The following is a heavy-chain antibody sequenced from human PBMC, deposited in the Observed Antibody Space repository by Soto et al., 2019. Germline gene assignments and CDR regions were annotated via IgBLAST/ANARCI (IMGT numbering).Heavy chain of an antibody. CDR2: IDPRDSYV. D-gene: IGHD2-2*01. CDR3: ARLYCTTSTCDSWFDP. V-gene: IGHV5-10-1*01. CDR1: GYTFNSFW. Sequence: GESLKISCTGFGYTFNSFWISWVRQMPGKGLEWMGRIDPRDSYVNYSPSFQGHVTISADKSISTAYLQWGSLKASDTAMYYCARLYCTTSTCDSWFDPWGQGTLVNVSS. J-gene: IGHJ5*02.